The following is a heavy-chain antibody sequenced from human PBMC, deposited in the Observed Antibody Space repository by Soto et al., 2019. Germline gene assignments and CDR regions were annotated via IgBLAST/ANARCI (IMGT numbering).Heavy chain of an antibody. D-gene: IGHD1-26*01. J-gene: IGHJ4*02. CDR1: GFTFSTYA. Sequence: VQLLESGGGLAQPGGSLRLSCAASGFTFSTYAMTWVRQAPGEGLEWVLSIFGTGVNTYYADSVKGRFTISRDNSNNTLYLQMDSLRVEDTAVYYCAKENSATYGGGDYWGQGTLVTVSS. CDR2: IFGTGVNT. V-gene: IGHV3-23*01. CDR3: AKENSATYGGGDY.